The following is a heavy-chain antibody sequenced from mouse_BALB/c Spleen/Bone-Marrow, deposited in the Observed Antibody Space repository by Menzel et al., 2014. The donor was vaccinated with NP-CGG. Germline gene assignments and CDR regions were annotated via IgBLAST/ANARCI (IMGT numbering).Heavy chain of an antibody. V-gene: IGHV2-2*02. J-gene: IGHJ4*01. CDR3: ARNSHYYGYYYAMDY. Sequence: VKVVESGPGLVQPSQSLSIICTVSGFSLTSYGVHWVRQSPGKGLEWLGVIWSGGSTDYNAAFISRLSISKDNSKSQVFFKMNSLQANDTAIYYCARNSHYYGYYYAMDYWGQGTSVTVSS. D-gene: IGHD1-2*01. CDR2: IWSGGST. CDR1: GFSLTSYG.